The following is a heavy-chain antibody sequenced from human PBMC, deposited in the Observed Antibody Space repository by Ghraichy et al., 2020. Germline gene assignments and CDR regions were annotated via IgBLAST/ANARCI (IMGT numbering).Heavy chain of an antibody. Sequence: GGSLRLSCKASGFTFRDYYINWVRQVPGKGLEWAAYIDFSGSETSYADSVKGRFIISRDNAQNSVFLQMNSLRAEDAAVYFCARGVRPKTYYDFWSGLGTDGLDLWGQGTKVTVSS. V-gene: IGHV3-11*01. CDR2: IDFSGSET. J-gene: IGHJ3*01. CDR3: ARGVRPKTYYDFWSGLGTDGLDL. D-gene: IGHD3-3*01. CDR1: GFTFRDYY.